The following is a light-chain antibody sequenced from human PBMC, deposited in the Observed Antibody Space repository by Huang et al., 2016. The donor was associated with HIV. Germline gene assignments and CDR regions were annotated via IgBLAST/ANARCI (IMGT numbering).Light chain of an antibody. CDR3: QQYYQNPQT. CDR1: QSLLYSLNNKNY. Sequence: DIVMTQSPDSLSVSPGEMATIDCKSSQSLLYSLNNKNYLAWFQQKPGRPPKLLLYWASTRESGIPERFSGSGSGTDCTLTINNLQPEDVATYYCQQYYQNPQTFGQGT. J-gene: IGKJ5*01. V-gene: IGKV4-1*01. CDR2: WAS.